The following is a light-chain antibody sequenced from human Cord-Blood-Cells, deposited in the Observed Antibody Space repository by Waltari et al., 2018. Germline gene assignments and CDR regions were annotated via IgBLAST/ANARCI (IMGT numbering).Light chain of an antibody. Sequence: QSVLTQPPSASGTPGQRVTISCSGSSSNIGSNTVNWYQQLPGTAPKLLIYSNSQRPSGGPDRCSGSKSGTSASLAISGLQSEDEADYYCAAWDDSLNSRVFGGGTKLTVL. CDR3: AAWDDSLNSRV. V-gene: IGLV1-44*01. J-gene: IGLJ3*02. CDR1: SSNIGSNT. CDR2: SNS.